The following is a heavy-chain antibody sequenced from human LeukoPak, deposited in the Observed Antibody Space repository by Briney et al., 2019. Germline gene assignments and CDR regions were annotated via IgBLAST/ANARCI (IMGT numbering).Heavy chain of an antibody. CDR3: ARSAAYYDFWSGISFDP. D-gene: IGHD3-3*01. J-gene: IGHJ5*02. V-gene: IGHV4-4*07. Sequence: SETLSFTCTVSGDSISTSYWRWIRQPAGKRMEWIGRIFASGETNYNPSLESRVIMSRDTSNNQFFLRLTSVTAADTAVYYCARSAAYYDFWSGISFDPWGQGTLVTVSS. CDR1: GDSISTSY. CDR2: IFASGET.